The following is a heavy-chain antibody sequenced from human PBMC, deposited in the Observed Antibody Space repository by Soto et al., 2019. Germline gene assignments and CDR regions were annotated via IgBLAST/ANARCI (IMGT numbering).Heavy chain of an antibody. J-gene: IGHJ4*02. Sequence: QVQLVQSGAEVKKPGSSVKVSCEASGGTFSGHAISWVRQAPGQGPEWMGGLIPLFGTTQHVQNFQGRLTFTADKSTSTAYMELTSLRFDATAIYYCARGPTWVYGFDSWGQGTLVTVSS. CDR2: LIPLFGTT. CDR3: ARGPTWVYGFDS. CDR1: GGTFSGHA. V-gene: IGHV1-69*06. D-gene: IGHD6-13*01.